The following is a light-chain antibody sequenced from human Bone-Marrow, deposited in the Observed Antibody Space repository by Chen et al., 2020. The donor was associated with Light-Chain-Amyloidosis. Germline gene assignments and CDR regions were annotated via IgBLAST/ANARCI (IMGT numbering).Light chain of an antibody. CDR2: DDS. CDR1: NIGSTS. CDR3: QVWGRSSDRPV. Sequence: SYVLTQPSSVSVAPGQTATIAWGGNNIGSTSVHWYQQTPGQAPLLVVYDDSDRPSGIPERLSGSNSGSTAALTSSRVEGGDEADYDCQVWGRSSDRPVFGGGTKLTVL. J-gene: IGLJ3*02. V-gene: IGLV3-21*02.